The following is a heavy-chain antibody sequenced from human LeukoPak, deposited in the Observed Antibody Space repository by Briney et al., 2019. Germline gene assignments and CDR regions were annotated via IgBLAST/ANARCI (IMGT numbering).Heavy chain of an antibody. V-gene: IGHV3-21*01. CDR3: ARSYYDILTGYYNVGPQDY. J-gene: IGHJ4*02. Sequence: GGSLRLSCAASGFTVSSNYMSWVRQAPGKGLEWVSSISSSSSYIYYADTVKGRFTISRDNAKNSLYLQMNSLRAEDTAVYYCARSYYDILTGYYNVGPQDYWGQGTLVTVSS. D-gene: IGHD3-9*01. CDR1: GFTVSSNY. CDR2: ISSSSSYI.